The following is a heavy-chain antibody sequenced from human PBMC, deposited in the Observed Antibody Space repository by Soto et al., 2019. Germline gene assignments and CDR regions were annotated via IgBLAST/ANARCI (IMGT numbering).Heavy chain of an antibody. CDR3: ARDGGFEYYDGSGPLYYFDY. J-gene: IGHJ4*02. CDR1: GFTFSSYW. D-gene: IGHD3-10*01. V-gene: IGHV3-7*01. Sequence: EVQLVESGGGLVQPGGSLRLSCAASGFTFSSYWMSWVRQAPGKGLEWVANIKQDGSEKYYVDSVKGRFTISRDNAKNSLYLQMNSLRAEDTAVYYCARDGGFEYYDGSGPLYYFDYWGQGTLVTVSS. CDR2: IKQDGSEK.